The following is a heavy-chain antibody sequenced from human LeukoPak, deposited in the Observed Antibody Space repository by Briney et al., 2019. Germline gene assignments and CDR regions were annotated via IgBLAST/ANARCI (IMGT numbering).Heavy chain of an antibody. CDR3: ARHTAMEAFDI. CDR2: IYYSGST. Sequence: SETLSLTCTVSGGSISSYYWSWIRQPPGKGLEWIGYIYYSGSTNYNPSLKSRVTISVDTSKNQFSLKLSSVTAADTAVYYCARHTAMEAFDIWGQGTMVTVSS. D-gene: IGHD5-18*01. V-gene: IGHV4-59*08. J-gene: IGHJ3*02. CDR1: GGSISSYY.